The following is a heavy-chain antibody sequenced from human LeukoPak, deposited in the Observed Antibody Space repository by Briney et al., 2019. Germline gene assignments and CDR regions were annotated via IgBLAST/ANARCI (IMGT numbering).Heavy chain of an antibody. D-gene: IGHD1-26*01. CDR3: ATSGSSGTFDY. V-gene: IGHV1-2*02. J-gene: IGHJ4*02. CDR1: GYTFTAYY. CDR2: INPNSVGT. Sequence: ASVKVSCKTSGYTFTAYYIHWVRQAPGQGLEWMGWINPNSVGTNYAQKFQGRVTMTGDTSISTAYMELSRLRSEDTAVYYCATSGSSGTFDYWGQGTLVTVSS.